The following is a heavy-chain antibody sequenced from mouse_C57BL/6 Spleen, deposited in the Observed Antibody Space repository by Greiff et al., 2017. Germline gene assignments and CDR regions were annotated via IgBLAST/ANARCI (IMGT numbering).Heavy chain of an antibody. D-gene: IGHD2-3*01. CDR1: GYTFTRYW. J-gene: IGHJ3*01. CDR2: INPSSGYT. V-gene: IGHV1-7*01. Sequence: QVQLKQSGAELAKPGASVKLSCKASGYTFTRYWMHWVKQRPGQGLEWIGYINPSSGYTKYNQKFKDKATLTADKSSSTAYMQLSSLTYEDSAVYYCARGDDGYVPWFAYWGQGTLVTVSA. CDR3: ARGDDGYVPWFAY.